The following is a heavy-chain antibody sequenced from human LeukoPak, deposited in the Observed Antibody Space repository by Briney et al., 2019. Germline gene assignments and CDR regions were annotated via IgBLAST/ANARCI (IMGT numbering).Heavy chain of an antibody. CDR1: GGTFSSYA. J-gene: IGHJ3*02. CDR3: ARRYGGNSPWAFDI. D-gene: IGHD4-23*01. V-gene: IGHV1-69*05. Sequence: SVKVSCKASGGTFSSYAISWVRQAPGQGLEWMGGIIPIFGTANYAQKFQGRVTITTDESTSTAYMELSSLRSEDTAVYYCARRYGGNSPWAFDIWGQGTMVTVSS. CDR2: IIPIFGTA.